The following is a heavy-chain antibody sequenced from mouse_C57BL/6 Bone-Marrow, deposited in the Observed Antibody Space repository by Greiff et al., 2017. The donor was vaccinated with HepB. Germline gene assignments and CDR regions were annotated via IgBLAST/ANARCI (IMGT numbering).Heavy chain of an antibody. CDR3: AREGNSYWYFDV. CDR1: GFTFSDYY. J-gene: IGHJ1*03. CDR2: ISNGGGST. V-gene: IGHV5-12*01. Sequence: EVKLQESGGGLVQPGGSLKLSCAASGFTFSDYYMYWVRQTPEKRLEWVAYISNGGGSTYYPDTVKGRFTISRDNAKNTLYLQMSRLKSEDTAMYYCAREGNSYWYFDVWGTGTTVTVSS.